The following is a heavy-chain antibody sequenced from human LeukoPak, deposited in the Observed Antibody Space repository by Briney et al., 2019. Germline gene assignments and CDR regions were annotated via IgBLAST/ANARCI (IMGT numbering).Heavy chain of an antibody. Sequence: SETLSLTCTVSGGSISSGSYYWSWIRQPAGKGLEWIGRIYTSGSTNYNPSLKSRVTISVDTSKNQFSLKLSSVTAADTAVYYCARARGSSSPRVEYFQHWGQGTLVTVSS. CDR3: ARARGSSSPRVEYFQH. J-gene: IGHJ1*01. D-gene: IGHD6-13*01. V-gene: IGHV4-61*02. CDR1: GGSISSGSYY. CDR2: IYTSGST.